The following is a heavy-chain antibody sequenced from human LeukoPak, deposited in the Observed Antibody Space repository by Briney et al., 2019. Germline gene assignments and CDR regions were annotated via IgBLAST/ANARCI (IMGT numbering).Heavy chain of an antibody. CDR3: TKDSRNDGYRMFDY. V-gene: IGHV3-30*18. D-gene: IGHD5-24*01. J-gene: IGHJ4*02. Sequence: GGSLRLSCAASGFTFSSYGMHWVRQAPGKGLEWVAVISYDGSNKYYADSVKGRFTISRDSLKNTLYLQMNSLRADDTAVYYCTKDSRNDGYRMFDYWGQGTLVTVSS. CDR2: ISYDGSNK. CDR1: GFTFSSYG.